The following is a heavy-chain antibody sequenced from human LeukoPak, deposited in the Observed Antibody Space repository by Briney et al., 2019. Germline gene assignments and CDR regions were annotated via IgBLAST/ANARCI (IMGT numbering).Heavy chain of an antibody. Sequence: ASVKVSCKASGGTFSSYAISWVRQAPGQGLEWMGGIIPTFGTANYAQKFQGRVTITADESTSTAYMELSSLRSEDTAVYYCAREQDYYDSSGYPTPFDYWGQGTLVTVSS. J-gene: IGHJ4*02. CDR3: AREQDYYDSSGYPTPFDY. CDR1: GGTFSSYA. D-gene: IGHD3-22*01. CDR2: IIPTFGTA. V-gene: IGHV1-69*13.